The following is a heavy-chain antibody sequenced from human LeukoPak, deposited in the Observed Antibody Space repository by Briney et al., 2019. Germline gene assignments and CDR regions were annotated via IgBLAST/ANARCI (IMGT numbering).Heavy chain of an antibody. CDR1: GRSFSGYY. D-gene: IGHD2-15*01. CDR2: INHSGST. Sequence: SETLSFTCAVYGRSFSGYYWSWIRQPPGKGLEGIGEINHSGSTNYNSSLKSRVTISVDTSKNQFSLKLSSVTAADTAVYYCARRRYCSGGSCLTYWYFDLWGRGTLVTVSS. J-gene: IGHJ2*01. V-gene: IGHV4-34*01. CDR3: ARRRYCSGGSCLTYWYFDL.